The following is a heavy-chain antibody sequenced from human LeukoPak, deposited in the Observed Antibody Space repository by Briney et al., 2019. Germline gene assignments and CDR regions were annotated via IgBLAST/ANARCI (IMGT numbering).Heavy chain of an antibody. Sequence: PGGSLRLSCAASGFTVSTNYMTWVRQAPGKGLEWVSVIYSGGSTYYSDSVKGRFTISRDNSKNTLYLQLNNLRAEDTAVYYCTTVDTAMVGYWGQGTLVTVSS. V-gene: IGHV3-53*01. J-gene: IGHJ4*02. CDR2: IYSGGST. CDR1: GFTVSTNY. CDR3: TTVDTAMVGY. D-gene: IGHD5-18*01.